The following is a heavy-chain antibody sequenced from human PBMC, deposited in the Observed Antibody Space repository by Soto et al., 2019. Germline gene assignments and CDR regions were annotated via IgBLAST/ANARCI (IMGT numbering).Heavy chain of an antibody. J-gene: IGHJ6*02. CDR1: GFTFFAYA. V-gene: IGHV3-23*01. CDR2: ISGSGGYT. CDR3: AKDSPTPFTRMDV. Sequence: PWGSLRLSCSASGFTFFAYAMTWFRQAPGKGLEWVSTISGSGGYTYYADSVKGRVTISRDSSKNTLYLEIHSLRAEDTAIYYCAKDSPTPFTRMDVGGQGKTV.